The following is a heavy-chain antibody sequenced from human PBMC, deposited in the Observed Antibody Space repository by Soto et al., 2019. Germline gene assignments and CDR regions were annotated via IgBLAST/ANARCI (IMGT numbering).Heavy chain of an antibody. V-gene: IGHV4-39*01. D-gene: IGHD6-13*01. J-gene: IGHJ6*02. CDR1: GGSISSGSYY. CDR2: IYYSGST. CDR3: ASSGAGIAAAGTGGIGSNGLDV. Sequence: PSETLSLTCTVSGGSISSGSYYWGWIRQPPGRGLEWIGWIYYSGSTYYNPSLTSRVTISVDTSKNQFSLNLSSVTAADTAVYYCASSGAGIAAAGTGGIGSNGLDVWGQGTPVTVSS.